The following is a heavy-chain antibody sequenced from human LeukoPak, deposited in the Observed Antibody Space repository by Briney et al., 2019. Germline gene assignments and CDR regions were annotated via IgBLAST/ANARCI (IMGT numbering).Heavy chain of an antibody. Sequence: SETLSLTCAVYGGSFSGYYWSWIRQPPGKRLEWIGEINHSGSTNYNPSLKSRVTISVDTSKNQFSLKLSSVTAADTAVYYCARGRNYDFWSGLTGYYMDVWGKGTTVTVSS. D-gene: IGHD3-3*01. V-gene: IGHV4-34*01. J-gene: IGHJ6*03. CDR1: GGSFSGYY. CDR2: INHSGST. CDR3: ARGRNYDFWSGLTGYYMDV.